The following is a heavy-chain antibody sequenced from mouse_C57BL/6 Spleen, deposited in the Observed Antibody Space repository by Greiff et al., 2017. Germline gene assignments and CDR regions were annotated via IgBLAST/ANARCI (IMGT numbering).Heavy chain of an antibody. CDR3: ARQGAYYYGRDWYFDV. CDR2: ISNLAYSI. V-gene: IGHV5-15*01. CDR1: GFTFSDYG. J-gene: IGHJ1*03. D-gene: IGHD1-1*01. Sequence: EVMLVESGGGLVQPGGSLKLSCAASGFTFSDYGMAWVRQAPRKGPEWVAFISNLAYSIYYADTVTGRFTISRENAKNTLYLEMSSLRSEDTAMYYCARQGAYYYGRDWYFDVWGTGTTVTVSS.